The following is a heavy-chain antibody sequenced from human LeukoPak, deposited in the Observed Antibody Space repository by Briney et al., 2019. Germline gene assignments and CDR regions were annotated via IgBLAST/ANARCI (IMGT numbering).Heavy chain of an antibody. Sequence: SETLSLIYNVSGGSIRSYYWSWIRQPAGKGLEWIGRIYTSGSTNYNPSLKSRVTMSVDTSKNQFSLKLSSVTAADTAVYYCAREDYYYYGSQIYYFDYWGQGILVTVSS. D-gene: IGHD3-10*01. CDR3: AREDYYYYGSQIYYFDY. CDR2: IYTSGST. CDR1: GGSIRSYY. V-gene: IGHV4-4*07. J-gene: IGHJ4*02.